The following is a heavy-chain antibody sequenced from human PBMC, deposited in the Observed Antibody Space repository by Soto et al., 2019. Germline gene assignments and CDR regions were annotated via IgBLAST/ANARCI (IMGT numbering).Heavy chain of an antibody. Sequence: QVQLVESGGGVVQPGRSLRLSCAASGFTFSSYGMHWVRQAPGKGLEWVAVIWYDGSNKYYADSVKGRFTISRDNSTNTLYLQMNSLRAEDTAVYYCARDVADIVVVPAAMHYYYYMDVWGKGTTVTVSS. CDR2: IWYDGSNK. D-gene: IGHD2-2*01. J-gene: IGHJ6*03. CDR1: GFTFSSYG. V-gene: IGHV3-33*01. CDR3: ARDVADIVVVPAAMHYYYYMDV.